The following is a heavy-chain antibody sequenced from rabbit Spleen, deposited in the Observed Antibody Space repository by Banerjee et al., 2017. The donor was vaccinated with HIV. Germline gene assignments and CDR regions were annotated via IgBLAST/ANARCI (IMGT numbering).Heavy chain of an antibody. J-gene: IGHJ6*01. Sequence: QEQLEESGGGLVQPGASLTLTCKASGFTISSGYDMCWVRQAPGKGLEWIGCIDIGGSGSTWYATWAKGRFTISKTSSTAVTLQMTSLTAADTATYFCARAGYAGFGYANFRDYYGMDLWGQGTLVTVS. CDR2: IDIGGSGST. CDR3: ARAGYAGFGYANFRDYYGMDL. CDR1: GFTISSGYD. V-gene: IGHV1S45*01. D-gene: IGHD6-1*01.